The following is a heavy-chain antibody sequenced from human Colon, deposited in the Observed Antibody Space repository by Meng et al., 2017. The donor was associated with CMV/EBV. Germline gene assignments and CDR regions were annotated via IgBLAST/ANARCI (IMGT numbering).Heavy chain of an antibody. J-gene: IGHJ4*02. CDR2: IKSQSAGGTT. Sequence: CAASGFTVIDVWMNCVRQVPGKWLEWVGRIKSQSAGGTTDYAAPVKGRFTISRDDSKNMFYLQMNSLRIEDTAMYYCATGGAQYYNYWGQGALVTVSS. CDR3: ATGGAQYYNY. V-gene: IGHV3-15*07. D-gene: IGHD3-10*01. CDR1: GFTVIDVW.